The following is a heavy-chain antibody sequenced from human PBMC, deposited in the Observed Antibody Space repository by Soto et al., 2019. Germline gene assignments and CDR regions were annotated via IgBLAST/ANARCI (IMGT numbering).Heavy chain of an antibody. CDR1: GFTFSNFG. Sequence: QVQLVQSGGGVVQPGRSLRLSCAASGFTFSNFGMHWVRQAPGKGLEWVATILYDGSDVYYADSVRGRSTTTRDKSNDTLDLQMTRLQTEDTAVYYCAQDFSSARSRRWYFGLWGRGTLVGVSS. CDR3: AQDFSSARSRRWYFGL. V-gene: IGHV3-30*18. J-gene: IGHJ2*01. CDR2: ILYDGSDV. D-gene: IGHD2-2*01.